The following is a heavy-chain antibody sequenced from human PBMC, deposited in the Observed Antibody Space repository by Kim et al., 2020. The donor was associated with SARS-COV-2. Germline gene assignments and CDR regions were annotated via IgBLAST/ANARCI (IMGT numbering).Heavy chain of an antibody. CDR3: ARDLKNMVRGVIITGALRSYYYYGMDV. CDR1: GFTFSSYG. D-gene: IGHD3-10*01. V-gene: IGHV3-33*05. J-gene: IGHJ6*02. Sequence: GGSLRLSCAASGFTFSSYGMHWVRQAPGKGLEWVAVISYDGSNKYYADSVKGRFTISRDNSKNTLYLQMNSLRAEDTAVYYCARDLKNMVRGVIITGALRSYYYYGMDVWGQGTTVTVSS. CDR2: ISYDGSNK.